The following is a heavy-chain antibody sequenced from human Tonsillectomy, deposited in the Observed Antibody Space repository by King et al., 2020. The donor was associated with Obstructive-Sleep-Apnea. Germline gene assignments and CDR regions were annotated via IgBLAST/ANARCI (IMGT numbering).Heavy chain of an antibody. D-gene: IGHD1-26*01. V-gene: IGHV3-30*04. CDR2: ISDDGTNK. J-gene: IGHJ6*02. CDR1: GFTLSDNA. CDR3: ARESTITDYYYGMDV. Sequence: VQLVESGGGVVQPGRSLRLSCAASGFTLSDNAMHWVRQAPGKGLEWVAVISDDGTNKYYADSVKGRFTISRDISKNTLNLQMHSLRAEDTAMYYCARESTITDYYYGMDVWGQGTTVTVSS.